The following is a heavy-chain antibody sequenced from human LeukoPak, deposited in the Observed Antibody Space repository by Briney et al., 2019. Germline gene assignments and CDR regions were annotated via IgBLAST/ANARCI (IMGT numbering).Heavy chain of an antibody. CDR3: ARDDSMATTFDY. Sequence: GGSLRLSCAASGFTFRTYSIIWVRQAPGKGLEWVSHIGGSGSFIYYADSVKGRFTISRDNAKNSLYLQMNSLRAEDTAVYYCARDDSMATTFDYWGQGTLVTVSS. J-gene: IGHJ4*02. V-gene: IGHV3-48*01. CDR2: IGGSGSFI. CDR1: GFTFRTYS. D-gene: IGHD5-24*01.